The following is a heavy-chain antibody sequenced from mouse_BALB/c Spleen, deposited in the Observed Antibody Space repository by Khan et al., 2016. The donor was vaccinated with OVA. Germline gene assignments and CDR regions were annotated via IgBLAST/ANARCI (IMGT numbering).Heavy chain of an antibody. CDR2: IYPGNSDT. CDR3: TRGGFSSFAY. V-gene: IGHV1-5*01. CDR1: GYSFTSYL. J-gene: IGHJ3*01. D-gene: IGHD1-3*01. Sequence: VQLQQSGTVLARPGASVKMSCKASGYSFTSYLIHWVKQRPGQGLEWIGDIYPGNSDTRYNQKFKDKATLTSGTSASTAYMELSSLTNEDSAVYYCTRGGFSSFAYWGQGTLVTVSA.